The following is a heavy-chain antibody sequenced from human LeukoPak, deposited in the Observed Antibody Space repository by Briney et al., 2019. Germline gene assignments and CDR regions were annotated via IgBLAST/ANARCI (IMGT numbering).Heavy chain of an antibody. CDR2: ISGSGGST. CDR3: AKDFPPLTVVPAAFFDY. V-gene: IGHV3-23*01. CDR1: GFTFSSYA. J-gene: IGHJ4*02. D-gene: IGHD2-2*01. Sequence: GGSLRLSCAASGFTFSSYAMSWVRQAPGKGLEWVSAISGSGGSTYYADSVKGRFTISRDNSKNTLYLQMNSLRAEDTAVYYCAKDFPPLTVVPAAFFDYWGQGTLVTVSS.